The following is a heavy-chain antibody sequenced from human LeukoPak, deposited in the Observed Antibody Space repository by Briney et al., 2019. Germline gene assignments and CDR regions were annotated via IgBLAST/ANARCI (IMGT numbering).Heavy chain of an antibody. CDR1: GFTFDDYG. J-gene: IGHJ4*02. Sequence: TGGSLRLSCAASGFTFDDYGMSWVRQAPGKGLEWVSGINWNGGSTGYADSVKGRFTISRDNAKNSLYLQMNSLRAEDTALYYCAREWWRYCGGDCYYDYWGQGTLVSVSS. V-gene: IGHV3-20*04. D-gene: IGHD2-21*02. CDR3: AREWWRYCGGDCYYDY. CDR2: INWNGGST.